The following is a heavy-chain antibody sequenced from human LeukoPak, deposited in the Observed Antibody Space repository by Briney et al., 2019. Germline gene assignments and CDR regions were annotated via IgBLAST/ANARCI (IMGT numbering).Heavy chain of an antibody. CDR2: ITNNGDAT. CDR1: GFSFRTYA. CDR3: AKGGVVGATQPAPDAFDI. D-gene: IGHD1-26*01. V-gene: IGHV3-23*01. J-gene: IGHJ3*02. Sequence: PGGSLRLSCAASGFSFRTYAMNWVRQAPGKGLEWVSTITNNGDATYYAASVKGRFTISRDNSKNTLYLQMNSLRAEDTAIYYCAKGGVVGATQPAPDAFDIWGQGTMVTVSS.